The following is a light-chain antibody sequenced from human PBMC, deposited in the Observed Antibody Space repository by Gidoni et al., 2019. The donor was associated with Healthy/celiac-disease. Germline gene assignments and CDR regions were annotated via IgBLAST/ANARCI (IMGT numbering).Light chain of an antibody. J-gene: IGKJ5*01. CDR2: DAS. Sequence: DIQMTPSPSSLSASVGDRLTITCQASQDISNYLNWYQQKPGKAPKLLIYDASNLETGVPSRFSGSGSGTDFTFTISSLQPEDIATYYCQQYDNLPITFGQGTRLEIK. CDR1: QDISNY. CDR3: QQYDNLPIT. V-gene: IGKV1-33*01.